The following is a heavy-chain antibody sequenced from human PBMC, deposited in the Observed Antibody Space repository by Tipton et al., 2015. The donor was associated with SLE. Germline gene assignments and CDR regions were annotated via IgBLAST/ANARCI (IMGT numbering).Heavy chain of an antibody. CDR3: ARDPVAGRGIDY. D-gene: IGHD6-19*01. V-gene: IGHV4-61*02. Sequence: TLSLTCTVSGGSISSGSHYWSWIRQPAGKGLEWIGRIYPSGSTNYNPSLKSRVTISVDTPKNLFSLQLSSVTAADTAVYYCARDPVAGRGIDYWGQGTLVTVSS. CDR1: GGSISSGSHY. J-gene: IGHJ4*02. CDR2: IYPSGST.